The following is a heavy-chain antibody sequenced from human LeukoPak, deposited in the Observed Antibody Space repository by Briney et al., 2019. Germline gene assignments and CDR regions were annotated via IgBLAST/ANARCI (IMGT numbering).Heavy chain of an antibody. CDR3: ARERLRGYCSSTSCKPYYFDY. CDR1: GYTFTSYG. Sequence: ASVKVSCKASGYTFTSYGINWVRQAPGQGLEWMGWISAYNGNTNYAQKLQGRVTMTTDTSTSTAYMELRSLRSDDTAVYYCARERLRGYCSSTSCKPYYFDYWGQGTLVTVSS. J-gene: IGHJ4*02. CDR2: ISAYNGNT. D-gene: IGHD2-2*01. V-gene: IGHV1-18*01.